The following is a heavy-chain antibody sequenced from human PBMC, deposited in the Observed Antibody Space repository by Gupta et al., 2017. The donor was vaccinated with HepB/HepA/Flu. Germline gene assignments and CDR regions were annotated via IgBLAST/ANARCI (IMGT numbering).Heavy chain of an antibody. CDR2: ISRSGATT. J-gene: IGHJ4*02. CDR1: GFTFSSSG. CDR3: ARDGRYCDSSSCLSYFDY. V-gene: IGHV3-23*01. Sequence: VQLLESGGGLVQPGGSLTLSCAASGFTFSSSGMSWVRQPPGKGLEWVSSISRSGATTYYRDSVKGRFTVSRDNSKNTLYLQMNSLRAEDTAVYYCARDGRYCDSSSCLSYFDYWGQGTLLTVSS. D-gene: IGHD2/OR15-2a*01.